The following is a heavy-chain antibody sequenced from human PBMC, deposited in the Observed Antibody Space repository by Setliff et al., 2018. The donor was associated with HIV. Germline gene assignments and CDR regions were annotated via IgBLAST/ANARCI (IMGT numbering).Heavy chain of an antibody. J-gene: IGHJ4*02. Sequence: PSETLSLTCTVSGGSTDRGSYYWAWIRRPPGKGLEWIGSMYDTGSTYYNPSLKSRVTISIDTSKNQFSLKLNSVTAADTAMYYCARDGGSSGWYFVLGYSDYWGPGTLVTVSS. CDR2: MYDTGST. D-gene: IGHD6-19*01. CDR1: GGSTDRGSYY. V-gene: IGHV4-39*02. CDR3: ARDGGSSGWYFVLGYSDY.